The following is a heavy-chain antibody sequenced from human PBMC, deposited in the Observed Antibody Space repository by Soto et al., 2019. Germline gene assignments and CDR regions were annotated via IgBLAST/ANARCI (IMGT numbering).Heavy chain of an antibody. J-gene: IGHJ4*02. CDR1: GYASLSYA. V-gene: IGHV1-3*01. D-gene: IGHD3-10*01. CDR3: AREVPGVTSFDY. CDR2: INAGVDGT. Sequence: QVQLVQSGPEMMQPGASVKVSCKASGYASLSYAMHWVRQVHGQVYEWLGWINAGVDGTMYSERFQGRVRITRDTSANTVYMELHALTSEDTAVYYCAREVPGVTSFDYWGQGTLVIVSS.